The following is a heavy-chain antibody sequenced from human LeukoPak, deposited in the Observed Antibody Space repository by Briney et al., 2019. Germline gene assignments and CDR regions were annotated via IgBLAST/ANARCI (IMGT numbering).Heavy chain of an antibody. Sequence: PSETLSLTCTVSGGSISSSDYYWGWIRQPPGSRLEWIGTIYYSGSTSYNPSLKGRVTMSVDTSKNQFSLKLSSVTAADTAVYYCARHHRSGYYEVDYWGQGTLVTVSS. CDR2: IYYSGST. D-gene: IGHD6-25*01. V-gene: IGHV4-39*01. CDR3: ARHHRSGYYEVDY. J-gene: IGHJ4*02. CDR1: GGSISSSDYY.